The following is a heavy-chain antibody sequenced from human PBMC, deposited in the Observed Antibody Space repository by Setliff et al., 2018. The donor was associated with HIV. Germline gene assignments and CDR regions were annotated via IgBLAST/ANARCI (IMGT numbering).Heavy chain of an antibody. CDR3: AKAYFGGFDV. V-gene: IGHV3-9*03. J-gene: IGHJ3*01. D-gene: IGHD1-26*01. CDR1: GFPFDVYA. CDR2: ITWNSGSV. Sequence: PGESLKISCVASGFPFDVYAMHWVRQIPGKGLEWVAGITWNSGSVGYADSVKGRFSISRDNSKNTLYLQMNSLRPEDMGFYYCAKAYFGGFDVWGLGTLVTVSS.